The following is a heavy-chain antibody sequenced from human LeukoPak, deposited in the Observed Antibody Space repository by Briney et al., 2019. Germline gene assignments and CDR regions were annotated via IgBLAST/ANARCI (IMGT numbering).Heavy chain of an antibody. CDR3: ARTGYSYGSHYYYYYMDV. Sequence: GASVKVSCKASGYTFTSYGISWVRQAPGQGLEWMGWISAYNGNTNYAQKLQGRVTMTTDTSTSTAYMELRSLRSDDTAVYYCARTGYSYGSHYYYYYMDVWGKGTTVTVSS. CDR1: GYTFTSYG. J-gene: IGHJ6*03. V-gene: IGHV1-18*01. CDR2: ISAYNGNT. D-gene: IGHD5-18*01.